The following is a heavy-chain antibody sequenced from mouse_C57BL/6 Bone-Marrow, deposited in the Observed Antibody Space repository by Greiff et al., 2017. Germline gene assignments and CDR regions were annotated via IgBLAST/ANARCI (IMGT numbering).Heavy chain of an antibody. V-gene: IGHV5-16*01. CDR3: ARAYITGYFDV. CDR1: GFTFSDYY. J-gene: IGHJ1*03. CDR2: INYDGSST. Sequence: EVKLVESEGGLVQPGSSMKLSCTASGFTFSDYYMAWVRQVPEKGLEWVANINYDGSSTYYLDSLKSRFTISRDNAKNILYLQMSSLKSEDTATYYCARAYITGYFDVWGTGTTVTVSS. D-gene: IGHD1-1*01.